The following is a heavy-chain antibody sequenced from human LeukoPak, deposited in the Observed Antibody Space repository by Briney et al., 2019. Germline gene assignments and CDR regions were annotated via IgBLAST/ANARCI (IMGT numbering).Heavy chain of an antibody. CDR2: ISSSGSTI. J-gene: IGHJ4*02. CDR1: GFTFSDYY. CDR3: ARDKYDDVLTGYYI. V-gene: IGHV3-11*04. Sequence: GGSLRLSCAASGFTFSDYYMTWIRQAPGKGLEWVSYISSSGSTIYYSDSVKGRFTISRDNSKNTLYLQMNSLRAEDTAVYYCARDKYDDVLTGYYIWGQGALVTVSS. D-gene: IGHD3-9*01.